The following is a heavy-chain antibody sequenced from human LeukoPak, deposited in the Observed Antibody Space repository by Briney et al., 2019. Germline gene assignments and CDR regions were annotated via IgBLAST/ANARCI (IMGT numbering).Heavy chain of an antibody. V-gene: IGHV3-9*01. D-gene: IGHD3-9*01. CDR2: ISWNSGSI. Sequence: TGGSLRLSCAASGFTFDDYAMHWVRQAPGKGLEWVSGISWNSGSIGYADSVKGRFTISRDNAKNSLYLQMNSLRAEDTALYYCAKDSSGYFDWLFPYWGQGTLVTVSS. CDR1: GFTFDDYA. J-gene: IGHJ4*02. CDR3: AKDSSGYFDWLFPY.